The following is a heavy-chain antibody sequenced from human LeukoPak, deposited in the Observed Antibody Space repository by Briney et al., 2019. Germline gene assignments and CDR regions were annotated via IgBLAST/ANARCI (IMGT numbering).Heavy chain of an antibody. V-gene: IGHV3-33*01. D-gene: IGHD2-2*01. Sequence: GGSLRLSCAASGFTFSSYGMHWVRQAPGKGLEWVAVIWYDGSNKYYADSVKGRFTISRDNSKNTLYLQMNSLRAEDTAVYYCARDLERRGSTTVDYWGHGTLVTVSS. J-gene: IGHJ4*01. CDR1: GFTFSSYG. CDR2: IWYDGSNK. CDR3: ARDLERRGSTTVDY.